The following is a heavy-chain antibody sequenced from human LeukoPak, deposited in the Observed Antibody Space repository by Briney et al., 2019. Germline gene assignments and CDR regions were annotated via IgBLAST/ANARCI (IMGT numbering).Heavy chain of an antibody. J-gene: IGHJ4*02. Sequence: PGRALRLSCTASGFTFGDYAMSWGRQAPGKGLEWGGFIRSKAYGGTTEYAASVKGRFTISRDDSKSIAYLQMNSLKTEDTAVYYCTSMITFGGVIVRDYWGQGTLVTVSS. V-gene: IGHV3-49*04. D-gene: IGHD3-16*02. CDR3: TSMITFGGVIVRDY. CDR2: IRSKAYGGTT. CDR1: GFTFGDYA.